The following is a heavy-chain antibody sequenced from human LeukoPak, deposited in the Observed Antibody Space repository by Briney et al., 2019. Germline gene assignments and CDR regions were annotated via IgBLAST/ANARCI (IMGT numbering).Heavy chain of an antibody. V-gene: IGHV3-30*18. D-gene: IGHD3-22*01. Sequence: GGSLRLSCAASGFTFSSYGMHWVRQAPGKGLEWVAVISYDGSNKYYADSVKGRFTISRDNSKNTLYLQMNSLRAEDTAVYYCAKTAITMIPVVWWDYWGQGTLVTVSS. J-gene: IGHJ4*02. CDR1: GFTFSSYG. CDR2: ISYDGSNK. CDR3: AKTAITMIPVVWWDY.